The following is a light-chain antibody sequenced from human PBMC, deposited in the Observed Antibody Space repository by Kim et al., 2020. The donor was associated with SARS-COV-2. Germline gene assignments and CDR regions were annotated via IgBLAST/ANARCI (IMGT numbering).Light chain of an antibody. J-gene: IGKJ2*01. CDR3: QQYGSAPDT. CDR1: QTVRGNY. CDR2: GAS. Sequence: EIVVTQSPSTLSLSPGEGATLSCRASQTVRGNYVAWYQQRPGQAPRPLIYGASRRATDVPDRFSASRSGTDFTLTISRLEPDDFGVYYCQQYGSAPDTFGQGTKLEI. V-gene: IGKV3-20*01.